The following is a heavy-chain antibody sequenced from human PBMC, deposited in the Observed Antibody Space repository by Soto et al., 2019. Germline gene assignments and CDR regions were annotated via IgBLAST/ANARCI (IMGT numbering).Heavy chain of an antibody. CDR1: GGSISSGGYY. Sequence: SETLSLTCTVSGGSISSGGYYWSWIRQHPGKGLEWIGYIYYSGSTYYNPSLRSRVTISVDTSKNQFSLKLSSVTAADTAVYYCARDQRIEAAGTGFDPWGQGTLVTVSS. D-gene: IGHD6-13*01. CDR3: ARDQRIEAAGTGFDP. V-gene: IGHV4-31*03. CDR2: IYYSGST. J-gene: IGHJ5*02.